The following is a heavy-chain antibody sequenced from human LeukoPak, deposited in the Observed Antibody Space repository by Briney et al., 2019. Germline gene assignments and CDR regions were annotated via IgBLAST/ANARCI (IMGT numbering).Heavy chain of an antibody. CDR2: IIPIFGTA. Sequence: ASVKVSCKASGGTFSSYAISWVRQAPGQGLEWMGGIIPIFGTANYAQKFQGRVAITADESTSTAYMELSSLRSEDTAVYYCAREGGTAARPDDAFDIWGQGTMVTVSS. J-gene: IGHJ3*02. D-gene: IGHD6-6*01. CDR1: GGTFSSYA. V-gene: IGHV1-69*13. CDR3: AREGGTAARPDDAFDI.